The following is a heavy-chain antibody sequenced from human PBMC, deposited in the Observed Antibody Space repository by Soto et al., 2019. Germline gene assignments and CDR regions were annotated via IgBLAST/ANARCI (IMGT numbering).Heavy chain of an antibody. Sequence: GGSLRLSCAASGFTFSSYAMSWVRQAPGKGLEWVSAISGSGGSTYYADSVKGRFTISRDDSKNTLYLQMNSLRAEDTAVYYCARALVVPAAMARRVATSAFDYWGQGTLVTVSS. CDR2: ISGSGGST. CDR1: GFTFSSYA. V-gene: IGHV3-23*01. J-gene: IGHJ4*02. D-gene: IGHD2-2*01. CDR3: ARALVVPAAMARRVATSAFDY.